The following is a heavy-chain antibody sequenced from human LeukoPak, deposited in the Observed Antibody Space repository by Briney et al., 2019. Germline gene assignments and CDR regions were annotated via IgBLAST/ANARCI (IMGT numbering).Heavy chain of an antibody. Sequence: SETLSLTCTVSGGSISSGGYYWSWIRQHPGKGLEWIGYIYYSGSTYYNPSLKSRVTISVDTSKNQFSLKLSSVTAADTAVYYCASDPTVVPGWFDPWGQGTLVTVSS. J-gene: IGHJ5*02. V-gene: IGHV4-31*03. D-gene: IGHD4-23*01. CDR3: ASDPTVVPGWFDP. CDR1: GGSISSGGYY. CDR2: IYYSGST.